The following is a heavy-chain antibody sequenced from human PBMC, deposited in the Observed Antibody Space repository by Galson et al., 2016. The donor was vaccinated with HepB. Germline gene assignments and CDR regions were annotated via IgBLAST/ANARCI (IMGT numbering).Heavy chain of an antibody. CDR2: IDTSDSTT. D-gene: IGHD5-12*01. CDR3: AKGRGAGYSGCEWNFDY. Sequence: SLRLSCAASGFTFSSYAMTWVRQAPGKGLEWVSSIDTSDSTTSYADSEGRFTISRDNSKNTLYLQMYSLRAEDTAVYYRAKGRGAGYSGCEWNFDYWGQGSLVTVSS. CDR1: GFTFSSYA. J-gene: IGHJ4*02. V-gene: IGHV3-23*01.